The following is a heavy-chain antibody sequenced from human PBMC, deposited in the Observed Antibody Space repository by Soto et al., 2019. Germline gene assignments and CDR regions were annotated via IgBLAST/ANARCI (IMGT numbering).Heavy chain of an antibody. Sequence: QVQLVQSGAEVKKPGASVKVSCKASGYTFTSYGISWVRQAPGQGLEWMGWISAYNGNTNYAQKLQGRVTMTTDTSTSTADMELRSLRSDVTAVYYCARDPSGIQLWLSYYYGMDVWGQGTTVTVSS. CDR1: GYTFTSYG. V-gene: IGHV1-18*01. CDR2: ISAYNGNT. CDR3: ARDPSGIQLWLSYYYGMDV. D-gene: IGHD5-18*01. J-gene: IGHJ6*02.